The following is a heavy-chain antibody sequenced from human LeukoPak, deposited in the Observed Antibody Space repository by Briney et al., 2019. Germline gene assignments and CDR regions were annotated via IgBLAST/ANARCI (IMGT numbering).Heavy chain of an antibody. V-gene: IGHV3-9*01. CDR3: ARERWELPHFDY. D-gene: IGHD1-26*01. CDR1: GFTFDDYA. CDR2: ISWNSGSI. Sequence: HPGKSLRLSCAASGFTFDDYAMHWVRQAPGKGLEWVSGISWNSGSIGYADSVKGRFTISRDNAKNSLYLQMNSLRAEDTAVYYCARERWELPHFDYWGQGTLVTVSS. J-gene: IGHJ4*02.